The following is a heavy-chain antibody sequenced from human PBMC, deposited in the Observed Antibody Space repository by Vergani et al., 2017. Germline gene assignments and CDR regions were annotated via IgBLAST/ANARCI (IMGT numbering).Heavy chain of an antibody. V-gene: IGHV1-69*13. D-gene: IGHD1-14*01. CDR1: VVTFSTDA. CDR2: IIPKFDLP. J-gene: IGHJ4*02. Sequence: QVQLLQSGAEVKKPGSLLRVSCEVSVVTFSTDAITWVRQAPGQGLEWVGMIIPKFDLPLYAHNFQGIVTITADEVTGTVYMELRSLNSEDTAVFYCGKTEEYADAQIDHWGQGTLVTVSS. CDR3: GKTEEYADAQIDH.